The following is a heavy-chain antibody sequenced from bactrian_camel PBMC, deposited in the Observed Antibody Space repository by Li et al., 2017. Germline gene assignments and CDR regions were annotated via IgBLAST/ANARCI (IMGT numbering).Heavy chain of an antibody. Sequence: HVQLVESGGGSLRLSCQASGFTGGSYCMGWFRQAPGKEREGVAAFDSDGSTSYADSVKGRFTVSKDNAKNTLYLQLNSLKTEDTAMYYCAKVLPDLRLVPAYSHWGQGTQVTVSS. J-gene: IGHJ4*01. CDR3: AKVLPDLRLVPAYSH. V-gene: IGHV3S1*01. D-gene: IGHD6*01. CDR2: FDSDGST. CDR1: GFTGGSYC.